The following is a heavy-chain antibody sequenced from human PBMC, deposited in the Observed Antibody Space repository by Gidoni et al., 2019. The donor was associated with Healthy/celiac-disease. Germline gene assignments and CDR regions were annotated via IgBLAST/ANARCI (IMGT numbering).Heavy chain of an antibody. J-gene: IGHJ4*02. CDR1: GFTFSSYA. D-gene: IGHD3-22*01. CDR3: AKDYRYDSSGHHDY. Sequence: EVQLLESGGGLVQPGGSLRLSCAASGFTFSSYAMSWVRQAPGKGLEGVSAISGSGGSTYYADSVKGRFTISRDNSKNTLYLQMNSLRAEDTAVYYCAKDYRYDSSGHHDYWGQGTLVTVSS. V-gene: IGHV3-23*01. CDR2: ISGSGGST.